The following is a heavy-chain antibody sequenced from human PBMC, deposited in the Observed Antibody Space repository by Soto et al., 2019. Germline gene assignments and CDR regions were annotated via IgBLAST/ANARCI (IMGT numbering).Heavy chain of an antibody. J-gene: IGHJ4*02. V-gene: IGHV3-53*01. CDR3: GTPPGGGGY. Sequence: EVQLVESGGGLIQPGGSLRLSCAVSGFTVSNNYMSWVRQAPGKGLEGVSVIYSGGYTAYGDSVKGRFTISRDNSKNTLFLQINRPGAHHTAVFYGGTPPGGGGYWGQGTLVTVSS. D-gene: IGHD3-10*01. CDR1: GFTVSNNY. CDR2: IYSGGYT.